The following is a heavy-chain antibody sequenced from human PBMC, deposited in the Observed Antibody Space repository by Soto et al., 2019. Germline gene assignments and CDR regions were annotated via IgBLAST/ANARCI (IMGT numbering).Heavy chain of an antibody. Sequence: QVQLVQSGAEVKKPGASVKVSCKASGYTFTSYALHWVRQAPGQSLEWMGWINAGNGNTKYSQKFQGRVTITRDTSASTAYMELSSLRSEDTAVYYCAREANSSGWYKSGYFQHWGQDTLVIVSS. D-gene: IGHD6-19*01. V-gene: IGHV1-3*01. J-gene: IGHJ1*01. CDR1: GYTFTSYA. CDR3: AREANSSGWYKSGYFQH. CDR2: INAGNGNT.